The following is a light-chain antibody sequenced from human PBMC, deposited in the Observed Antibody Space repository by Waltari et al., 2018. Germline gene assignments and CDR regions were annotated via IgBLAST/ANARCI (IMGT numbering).Light chain of an antibody. CDR2: SAS. J-gene: IGKJ2*01. CDR3: QQSYSTPPT. Sequence: DIQMTQSQSSLSEYVGDRVTITCRASQSISSYLNWYQQKPGKAPKLLIYSASSLQSGVPSRFSGSGSGTDFTLTISSLQPEDFATYYCQQSYSTPPTFGQGTKLEIK. CDR1: QSISSY. V-gene: IGKV1-39*01.